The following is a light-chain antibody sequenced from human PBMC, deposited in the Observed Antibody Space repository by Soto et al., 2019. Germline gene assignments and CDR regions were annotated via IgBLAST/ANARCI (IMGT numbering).Light chain of an antibody. CDR3: QQYSYPPLT. J-gene: IGKJ4*01. CDR1: QSISSNY. V-gene: IGKV3-20*01. Sequence: EIVLTQSPGTLSLSPGETVTLSCRASQSISSNYVAWFQHKPGQAPRLLIYGASSRAPGIPERFSGSGSGTDFSLTINRLEPEDSAVLYCQQYSYPPLTSGGGTKVDIK. CDR2: GAS.